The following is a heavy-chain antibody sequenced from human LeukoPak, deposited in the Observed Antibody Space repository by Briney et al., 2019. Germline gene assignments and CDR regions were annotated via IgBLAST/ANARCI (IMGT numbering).Heavy chain of an antibody. Sequence: ASVKVSCKASGYTFTSYGISWVRQAPGQGLEWMGWISAYNGNTNYAQKLQGRVTMTTDTSTSTAYMELRSLRSDDTAAYYCAVANWGPPILRTTDFDYWGQGTLVTVSS. V-gene: IGHV1-18*01. CDR2: ISAYNGNT. D-gene: IGHD7-27*01. CDR1: GYTFTSYG. J-gene: IGHJ4*02. CDR3: AVANWGPPILRTTDFDY.